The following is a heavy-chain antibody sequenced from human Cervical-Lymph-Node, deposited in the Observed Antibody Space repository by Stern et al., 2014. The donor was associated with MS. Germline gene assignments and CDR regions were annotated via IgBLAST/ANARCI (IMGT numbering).Heavy chain of an antibody. D-gene: IGHD2/OR15-2a*01. CDR2: VYYGGST. J-gene: IGHJ4*02. CDR1: AGSLSGFS. Sequence: VQLVESGPGLVKPSETLSLTCYVSAGSLSGFSWSWIRQPPGKGLEWIGSVYYGGSTNYDPSLKSRVSMSLDTSKNQFSLMLTSVTAADTAVYYCAREEIEPLFYLEYWGQGILVTVSS. V-gene: IGHV4-59*12. CDR3: AREEIEPLFYLEY.